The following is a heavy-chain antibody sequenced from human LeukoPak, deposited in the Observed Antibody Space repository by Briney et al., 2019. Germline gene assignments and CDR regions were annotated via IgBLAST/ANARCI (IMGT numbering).Heavy chain of an antibody. CDR3: ARDPGAVTATSYWFDH. V-gene: IGHV3-21*01. CDR1: GFTFTSYS. J-gene: IGHJ5*02. D-gene: IGHD2-21*02. CDR2: ISSSSTYI. Sequence: GGSLRLSCAASGFTFTSYSMNWVRQAPGRGLEWVSSISSSSTYIYYADSVKGRFTISRDNAKNSLYLQMHSLRGEDTAVDYCARDPGAVTATSYWFDHWGQGTLVTVSS.